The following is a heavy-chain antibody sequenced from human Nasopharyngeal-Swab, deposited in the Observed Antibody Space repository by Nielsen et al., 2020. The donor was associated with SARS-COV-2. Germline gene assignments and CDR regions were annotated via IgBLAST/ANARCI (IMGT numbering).Heavy chain of an antibody. CDR2: IAHDASNE. J-gene: IGHJ4*02. V-gene: IGHV3-30*03. D-gene: IGHD4-17*01. Sequence: GASLKISCAAPGFTFSSFGMHWVRQAPGKGLEWVAFIAHDASNEYYGDSVKGRFSIPRDSSKNTLYLQMDSLRGEDTAVYYCARDAPAHYGAFYWGRGTLVTVSS. CDR1: GFTFSSFG. CDR3: ARDAPAHYGAFY.